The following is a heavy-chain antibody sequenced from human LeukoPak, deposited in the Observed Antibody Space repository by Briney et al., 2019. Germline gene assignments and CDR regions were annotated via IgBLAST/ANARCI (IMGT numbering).Heavy chain of an antibody. CDR2: IYFSGST. Sequence: PSETLSLTCTVSGGSISGYYWSWIRQPPGTGLEWIGYIYFSGSTTYNPSLKSRVTISVDSSKNQFSLKLSSVTAADTAVYYCARGGSYCPPNFDYWGQGTLVTVSS. D-gene: IGHD3-10*01. CDR1: GGSISGYY. J-gene: IGHJ4*02. V-gene: IGHV4-59*13. CDR3: ARGGSYCPPNFDY.